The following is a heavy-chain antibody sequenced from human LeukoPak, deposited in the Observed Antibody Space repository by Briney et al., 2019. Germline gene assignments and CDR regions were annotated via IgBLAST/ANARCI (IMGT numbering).Heavy chain of an antibody. CDR3: ARGREDIVVVVAATLYGMDV. Sequence: PSETLSLTCAVYGGSFSGYYWSWIRQPPGKGLEWIGEINHSGSTNYNPSLKSRVTISVDTSKNQFSLKLSSVTAADTAVYYCARGREDIVVVVAATLYGMDVWGQGTTVTVSS. V-gene: IGHV4-34*01. J-gene: IGHJ6*02. CDR2: INHSGST. D-gene: IGHD2-15*01. CDR1: GGSFSGYY.